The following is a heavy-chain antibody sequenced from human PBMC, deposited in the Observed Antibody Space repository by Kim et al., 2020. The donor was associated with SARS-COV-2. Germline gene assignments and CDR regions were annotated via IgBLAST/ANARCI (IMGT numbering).Heavy chain of an antibody. CDR3: ARHHSGSYHPSSGMDV. CDR1: GYSFTSYW. CDR2: IYPGDSDT. Sequence: GESLKISCKGSGYSFTSYWIGWVRQMPGKGLEWMGIIYPGDSDTRYSPSFQGQVTISADKSISTAYLQWSSLKASDTAMYYCARHHSGSYHPSSGMDVWGQGTTVTVSS. J-gene: IGHJ6*02. D-gene: IGHD1-26*01. V-gene: IGHV5-51*01.